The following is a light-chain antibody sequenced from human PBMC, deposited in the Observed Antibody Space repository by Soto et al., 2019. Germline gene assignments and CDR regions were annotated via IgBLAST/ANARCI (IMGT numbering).Light chain of an antibody. CDR3: QQYNTYPCT. CDR1: QSISNW. J-gene: IGKJ4*02. CDR2: NAS. Sequence: DIQMTQSPSTLSASVGDRVTITCRASQSISNWLAWYQQKPGKAPNLLIYNASSLESGVPSRFSGSGSGTEFTLTISSLQTDDFATYYCQQYNTYPCTFGGGTKVEIK. V-gene: IGKV1-5*03.